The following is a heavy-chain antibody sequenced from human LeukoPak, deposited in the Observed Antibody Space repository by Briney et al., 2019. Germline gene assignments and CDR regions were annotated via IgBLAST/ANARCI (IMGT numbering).Heavy chain of an antibody. CDR3: TRGGTGSCTSSNCYFDS. J-gene: IGHJ4*02. V-gene: IGHV6-1*01. CDR1: GDSLTTNCAA. CDR2: TYYRSNYYN. D-gene: IGHD2-2*01. Sequence: SQTLSLTFAISGDSLTTNCAAWNWIMQSTSKGLHWPLTTYYRSNYYNFYAVSVRGRISINPDTSQHRFSLPLNSVTAEDTDVYFCTRGGTGSCTSSNCYFDSWGQGTLVTVS.